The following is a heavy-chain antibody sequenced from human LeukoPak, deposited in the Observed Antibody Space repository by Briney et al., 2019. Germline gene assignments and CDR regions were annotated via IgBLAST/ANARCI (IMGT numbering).Heavy chain of an antibody. CDR1: GYTFTAYY. J-gene: IGHJ3*02. V-gene: IGHV1-2*02. CDR3: AKEGGDQPHVAFDI. CDR2: INPNSGGT. D-gene: IGHD2-21*01. Sequence: GASVKVSCKASGYTFTAYYLHWVRQAAGQGPEWMGRINPNSGGTNFAQKFQGRVTMTRDTSISTAYMELSGLTSDDTAVYYCAKEGGDQPHVAFDIWGQGTMVTLSS.